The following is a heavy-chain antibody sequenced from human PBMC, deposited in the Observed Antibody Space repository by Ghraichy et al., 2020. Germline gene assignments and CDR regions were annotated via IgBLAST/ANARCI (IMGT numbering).Heavy chain of an antibody. J-gene: IGHJ6*02. D-gene: IGHD6-13*01. CDR3: AKALFGSRPPHYGVDD. Sequence: GGSLRLSCAASGFTFNNYYMNWVRQAPGKGLECVSAISGYGSNTYYADSVKGRFTISRDNSKNALYLQMNSLRAEDTAVYYCAKALFGSRPPHYGVDDWGQGTTVTVSS. V-gene: IGHV3-23*01. CDR1: GFTFNNYY. CDR2: ISGYGSNT.